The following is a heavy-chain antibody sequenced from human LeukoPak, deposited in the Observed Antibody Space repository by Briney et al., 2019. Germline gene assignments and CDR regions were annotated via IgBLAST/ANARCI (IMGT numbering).Heavy chain of an antibody. CDR3: ARKARYGMDV. J-gene: IGHJ6*02. Sequence: GGALRLSCAAPGISFWNEWMGWGRPAPGKGLEWVANINQDGSERHYVDSVKGRFTISGDNDKSSLYLQMDRLRVEDTCIYFCARKARYGMDVWGQGATVTVSS. CDR1: GISFWNEW. V-gene: IGHV3-7*01. CDR2: INQDGSER.